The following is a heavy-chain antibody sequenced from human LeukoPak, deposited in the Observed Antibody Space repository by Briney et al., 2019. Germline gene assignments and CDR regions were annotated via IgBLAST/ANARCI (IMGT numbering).Heavy chain of an antibody. Sequence: SETLSLTCTVSGGSISSSSYYWSWIRQPPGKGLEWIGEINHSGSTNYNPSLKSRVTISVDTSKNQFSLKLSSVTAADTAVYYCARGNNWNYVYFQHWGQGTLVTVSS. V-gene: IGHV4-39*07. CDR2: INHSGST. J-gene: IGHJ1*01. D-gene: IGHD1-7*01. CDR3: ARGNNWNYVYFQH. CDR1: GGSISSSSYY.